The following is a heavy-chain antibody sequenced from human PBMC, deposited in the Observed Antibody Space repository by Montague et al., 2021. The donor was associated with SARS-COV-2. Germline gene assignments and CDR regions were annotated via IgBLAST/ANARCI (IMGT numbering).Heavy chain of an antibody. Sequence: SLRLSCAASGFTFSSYAMHWVRQAPGKGLEWVAVISYDGSNEYYADSVKGRFTISRDNSKNTLYLQMNSLRAEDTAVYYCARDNGPIWFGESSLDYWGQGTLVTVSS. D-gene: IGHD3-10*01. CDR2: ISYDGSNE. J-gene: IGHJ4*02. CDR1: GFTFSSYA. V-gene: IGHV3-30*04. CDR3: ARDNGPIWFGESSLDY.